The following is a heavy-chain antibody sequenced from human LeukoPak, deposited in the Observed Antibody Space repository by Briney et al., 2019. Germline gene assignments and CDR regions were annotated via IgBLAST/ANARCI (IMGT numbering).Heavy chain of an antibody. J-gene: IGHJ5*02. Sequence: PGGSLRLSCAASGFTFRSYDRSWVRQAPGKGLEWVSGITGSGGSTYYADSVKGRFTISRDNSKNTLYLQMNILRAEDTAIYYCAKRASALAGFQCCVSWGRGTLVSVSS. V-gene: IGHV3-23*01. CDR2: ITGSGGST. D-gene: IGHD6-19*01. CDR3: AKRASALAGFQCCVS. CDR1: GFTFRSYD.